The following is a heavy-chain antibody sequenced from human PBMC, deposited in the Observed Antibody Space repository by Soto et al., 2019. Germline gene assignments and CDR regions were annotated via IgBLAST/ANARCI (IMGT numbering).Heavy chain of an antibody. Sequence: QVQLVQSGVEVKKPGSSVKVSCKTSGVSFNNNGIGWVRQAPGHGLEWMGGVSPPFRTSNYARKFQGRISITADASTGTVNMELSSLTSEDTAQYYCARVLYYGSGSYSPYGMDVWGHGTTVTVSS. CDR2: VSPPFRTS. D-gene: IGHD3-10*01. V-gene: IGHV1-69*01. CDR1: GVSFNNNG. CDR3: ARVLYYGSGSYSPYGMDV. J-gene: IGHJ6*02.